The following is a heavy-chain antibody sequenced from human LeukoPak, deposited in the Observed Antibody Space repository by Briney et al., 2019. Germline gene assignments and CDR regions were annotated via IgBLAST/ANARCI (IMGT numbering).Heavy chain of an antibody. CDR2: ISGSGEST. J-gene: IGHJ6*03. CDR3: ARSSDDYYYYYMDV. V-gene: IGHV3-23*01. Sequence: TGGSLRLSCAASGFTFSSYAMTWVRQAPGKGLEWVSAISGSGESTYYADSVKGRFTISRDNSKNTLYLQMNTLRAEDTAVYYCARSSDDYYYYYMDVWGKGTTVTVSS. D-gene: IGHD2-21*01. CDR1: GFTFSSYA.